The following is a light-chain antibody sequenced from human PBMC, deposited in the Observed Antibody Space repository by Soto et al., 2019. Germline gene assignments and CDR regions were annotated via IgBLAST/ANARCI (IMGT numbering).Light chain of an antibody. J-gene: IGLJ2*01. CDR1: SGSIASNY. CDR3: QSYDSSNVV. CDR2: EDN. Sequence: NFMLTQPHSVSEAPGKTVTISCTRSSGSIASNYVQWYQQRPGSAPTTVIYEDNQRHSGVPDRFSGSIDSSSNSASLPISGLKTENEADYYCQSYDSSNVVFGGGTQLTVL. V-gene: IGLV6-57*04.